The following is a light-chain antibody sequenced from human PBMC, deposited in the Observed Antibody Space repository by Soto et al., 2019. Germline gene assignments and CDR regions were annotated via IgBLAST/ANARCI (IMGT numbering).Light chain of an antibody. Sequence: QSALTQPASVSASPGQSITIPCTGTSSVVGSYNLVSWFQQHPGKVPKLLIYEGTKRPSGLSDRFSGSKSVTTASLTISGLQAEDEADYYCYSYAAEDLYVLGSGTKVT. CDR2: EGT. V-gene: IGLV2-23*01. CDR1: SSVVGSYNL. J-gene: IGLJ1*01. CDR3: YSYAAEDLYV.